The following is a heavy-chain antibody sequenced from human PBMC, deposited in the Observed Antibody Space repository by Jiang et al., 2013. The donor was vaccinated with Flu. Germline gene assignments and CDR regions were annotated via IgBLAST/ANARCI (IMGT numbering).Heavy chain of an antibody. J-gene: IGHJ4*02. CDR1: GFTFSSYA. Sequence: VQLVESGGGVVQPGRSLRLSCAASGFTFSSYAMHWVRQAPGKGLEWVAVISYDGSNKYYADSVKGRFTISRDNSKNTLYLQMNSLRAEDTAVYYCARGGIAAALLVFLQFDYWGQGTLVTVSS. CDR3: ARGGIAAALLVFLQFDY. V-gene: IGHV3-30*04. CDR2: ISYDGSNK. D-gene: IGHD6-13*01.